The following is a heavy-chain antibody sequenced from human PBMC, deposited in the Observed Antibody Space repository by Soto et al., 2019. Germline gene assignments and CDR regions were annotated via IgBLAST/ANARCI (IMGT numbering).Heavy chain of an antibody. CDR2: ISYDEINK. V-gene: IGHV3-30*18. CDR1: GFTFSSYG. Sequence: GGSLRLSCAASGFTFSSYGMHWVRQAPGKGLEWVAIISYDEINKYYADSVKGRFTISRDNSKNTLYLQMNSLRAEDTAVYYCAKDTYYYDSSGYYVFDYWGQGALVTVSS. D-gene: IGHD3-22*01. J-gene: IGHJ4*02. CDR3: AKDTYYYDSSGYYVFDY.